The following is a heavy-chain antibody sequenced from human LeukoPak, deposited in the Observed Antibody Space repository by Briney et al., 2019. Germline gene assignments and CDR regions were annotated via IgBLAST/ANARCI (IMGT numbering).Heavy chain of an antibody. CDR1: GGSFSGYY. CDR2: INRSGA. CDR3: ARFKIWRGGDF. V-gene: IGHV4-34*01. J-gene: IGHJ4*02. Sequence: PSETLSLTCAVYGGSFSGYYWSWLRQPPGKRLEWIGEINRSGANYNPSLESRVTLSMDTSQNQFALKLSSVTAADTAVYYCARFKIWRGGDFWGQGTLVTVSS. D-gene: IGHD3-10*01.